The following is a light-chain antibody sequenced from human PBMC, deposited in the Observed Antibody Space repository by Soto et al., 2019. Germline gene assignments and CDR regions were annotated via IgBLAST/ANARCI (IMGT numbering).Light chain of an antibody. CDR2: DVS. Sequence: QAASVSGSPGQSITISCTGTSSDVGGYNYVSWYQQHPGKVPKLMIYDVSNRPSGVSNRFSGSKSGNTASLTISGLQGEDEADYYCSSYTSSSTYVFGTGTKVTVL. J-gene: IGLJ1*01. V-gene: IGLV2-14*01. CDR3: SSYTSSSTYV. CDR1: SSDVGGYNY.